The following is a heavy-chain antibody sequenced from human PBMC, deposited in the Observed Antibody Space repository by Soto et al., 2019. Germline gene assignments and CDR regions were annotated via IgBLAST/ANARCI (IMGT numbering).Heavy chain of an antibody. CDR3: ARDARIYSSSSFSIEVFDY. V-gene: IGHV3-64*01. J-gene: IGHJ4*02. CDR2: ISSNGGTT. CDR1: GFPFSSYA. Sequence: GGSLRLSCAASGFPFSSYAMHWVRQAPGKGLEFVSSISSNGGTTYYANSVKGRFTISRDNSRNTLYLQGGSLRAEDTAVYYCARDARIYSSSSFSIEVFDYWGQGTLVTVSS. D-gene: IGHD6-6*01.